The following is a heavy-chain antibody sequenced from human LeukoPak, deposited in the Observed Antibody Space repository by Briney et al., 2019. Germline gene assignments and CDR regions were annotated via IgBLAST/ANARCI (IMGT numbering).Heavy chain of an antibody. J-gene: IGHJ4*02. CDR3: AGYCSGGSCPDY. CDR2: ISSSSSYI. Sequence: GGSLRLSCAASGFTFSSYSMNWVRQAPGKGLEWVSSISSSSSYIYYADSVKGRFTISRDNAKNSLYLQMNSLRAEDTAVYYCAGYCSGGSCPDYWSQGTLVTVSS. D-gene: IGHD2-15*01. CDR1: GFTFSSYS. V-gene: IGHV3-21*01.